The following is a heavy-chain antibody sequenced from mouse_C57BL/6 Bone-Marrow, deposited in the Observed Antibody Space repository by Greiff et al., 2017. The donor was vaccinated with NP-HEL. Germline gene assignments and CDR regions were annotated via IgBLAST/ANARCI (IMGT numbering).Heavy chain of an antibody. Sequence: QVQLQQPGAELVRPGTSVTLSCTASGYTFTSYWLHWVKQRPGQGLEWIGVIDPSDSYTNYNQKFKGKATLTVDTSSSTAYMQLSSLTSEDSAVYYCARLGPGYWGQGTTLTVSA. CDR2: IDPSDSYT. D-gene: IGHD4-1*01. CDR3: ARLGPGY. CDR1: GYTFTSYW. J-gene: IGHJ2*01. V-gene: IGHV1-59*01.